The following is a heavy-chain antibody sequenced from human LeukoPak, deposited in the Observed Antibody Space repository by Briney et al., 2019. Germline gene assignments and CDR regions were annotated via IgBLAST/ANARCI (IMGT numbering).Heavy chain of an antibody. J-gene: IGHJ5*02. CDR2: ISSSGDFI. Sequence: GGSLRLSCAASEFAFSSYSMSWVRRAPGKGLQWVSSISSSGDFISYADSLKGRFTISRDNARNSLYLQMNSLRAEDTAMYYCARSLKWYCSGGSCYSAPSTSDFNWFDPWGQGTLVTVSS. CDR3: ARSLKWYCSGGSCYSAPSTSDFNWFDP. D-gene: IGHD2-15*01. V-gene: IGHV3-21*01. CDR1: EFAFSSYS.